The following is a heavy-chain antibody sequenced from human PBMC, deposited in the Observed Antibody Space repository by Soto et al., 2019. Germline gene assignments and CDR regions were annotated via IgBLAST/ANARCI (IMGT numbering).Heavy chain of an antibody. V-gene: IGHV3-21*03. D-gene: IGHD3-10*01. J-gene: IGHJ4*02. CDR2: ISPSSSFL. CDR1: GFSFRSYY. Sequence: EVQLVESGGGLVKPGGSLRLSCAASGFSFRSYYMNWVRQAPGRGLEWVSSISPSSSFLNYADSVKGRFTISRDNAKRSGNLQMNSLRAEDTAVYYCATVGTDYGSGSPYYSDYWGQGTLVTVSS. CDR3: ATVGTDYGSGSPYYSDY.